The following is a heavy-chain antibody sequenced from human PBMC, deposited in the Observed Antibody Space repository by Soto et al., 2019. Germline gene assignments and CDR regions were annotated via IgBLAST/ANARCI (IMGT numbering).Heavy chain of an antibody. CDR3: ARDPRGNCSGASCYYYGMDV. Sequence: GASVKVSCKASGGTFSSYAISWVRQAPGQGLEWMGGIIPIFGTANYAQKFQGRVTITADKSTSTAYMELNSLRSEDTAVYYCARDPRGNCSGASCYYYGMDVWGQGTTVTVSS. CDR1: GGTFSSYA. CDR2: IIPIFGTA. D-gene: IGHD2-15*01. V-gene: IGHV1-69*06. J-gene: IGHJ6*01.